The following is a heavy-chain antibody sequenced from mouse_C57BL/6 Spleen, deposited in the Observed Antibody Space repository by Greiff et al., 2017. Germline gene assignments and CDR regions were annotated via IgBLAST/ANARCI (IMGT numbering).Heavy chain of an antibody. V-gene: IGHV5-4*01. CDR1: GFTFSSYA. CDR3: ARAEGYYFDY. CDR2: ISDGGSYT. Sequence: EVQLVESGGGLVKPGGSLKLSCAASGFTFSSYAMSWVRQTPEKRLAWVATISDGGSYTYYPDNVKGRFTISRDNAKNNLYLQMSHLKAEDTAMYYCARAEGYYFDYWGQGTTRTVSS. J-gene: IGHJ2*01.